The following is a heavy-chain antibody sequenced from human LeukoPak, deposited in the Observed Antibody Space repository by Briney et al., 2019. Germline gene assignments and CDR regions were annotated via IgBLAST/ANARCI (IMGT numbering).Heavy chain of an antibody. CDR3: ATLDSTKSVF. D-gene: IGHD2-2*01. J-gene: IGHJ1*01. CDR1: EFRFGRDW. V-gene: IGHV3-7*01. CDR2: IKQDGSDE. Sequence: PGGSLRLSCVASEFRFGRDWISWVRQAPGKGLEWVACIKQDGSDEYYVGSVRGRFTVSVDNGKNSLYLQMNSLRAEDTARYYCATLDSTKSVFWGRGTAVTVSS.